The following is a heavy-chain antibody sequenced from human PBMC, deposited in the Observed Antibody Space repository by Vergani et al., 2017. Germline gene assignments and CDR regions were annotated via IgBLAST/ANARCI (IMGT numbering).Heavy chain of an antibody. J-gene: IGHJ3*02. CDR2: ISSSSSHI. D-gene: IGHD3-9*01. Sequence: EVQLVESGGGLVKPGGSLRLSCAASGFTFSSYSMNWVRQAPGKGLEWVSSISSSSSHIYYADSVKGRFTISRDNAKNSLYLQMNSLRAEDTAVYYCAGSSYFDWPDAFDIWGQGTMVTVSS. V-gene: IGHV3-21*01. CDR3: AGSSYFDWPDAFDI. CDR1: GFTFSSYS.